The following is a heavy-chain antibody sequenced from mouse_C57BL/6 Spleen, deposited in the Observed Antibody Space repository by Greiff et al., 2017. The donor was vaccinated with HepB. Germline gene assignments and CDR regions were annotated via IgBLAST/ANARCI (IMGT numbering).Heavy chain of an antibody. J-gene: IGHJ3*01. Sequence: EVQVVESGAELVRPGASVKLSCTASGFNIKDDYMHWVKQRPEQGLEWIGWIDPENGDTEYASKFQGKATITADTSSNTAYLQLSSLTSEDTAVYYCTTGGSSFSWFAYWGQGTLVTVSA. CDR2: IDPENGDT. V-gene: IGHV14-4*01. D-gene: IGHD1-1*01. CDR1: GFNIKDDY. CDR3: TTGGSSFSWFAY.